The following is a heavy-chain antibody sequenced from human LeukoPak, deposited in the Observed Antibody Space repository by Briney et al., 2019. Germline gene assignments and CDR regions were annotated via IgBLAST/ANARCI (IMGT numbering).Heavy chain of an antibody. CDR2: INPNSGGT. CDR3: ARDGSTGDAFDI. Sequence: ASVKVSCKASGHTFTGYYMHWVRQAPGQGLEWMGWINPNSGGTNYAQKFQGRVTMTRDTSISTAYMELSRLRSDDTAVYYCARDGSTGDAFDIWGQGTMVTVSS. V-gene: IGHV1-2*02. J-gene: IGHJ3*02. D-gene: IGHD6-13*01. CDR1: GHTFTGYY.